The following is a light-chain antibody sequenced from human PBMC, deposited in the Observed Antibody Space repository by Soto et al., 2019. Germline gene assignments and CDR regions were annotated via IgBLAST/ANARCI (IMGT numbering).Light chain of an antibody. CDR1: QGISSY. Sequence: IQLTQSPSSLSASVGDRVTITFRASQGISSYLAWYQQKPGKAPKLLIYAASTLQSGVPSRFSGSGSGTEFTLTISSLQPDDLATYYCQQYGSYPLTFGGGTKVDIK. V-gene: IGKV1-9*01. CDR2: AAS. J-gene: IGKJ4*01. CDR3: QQYGSYPLT.